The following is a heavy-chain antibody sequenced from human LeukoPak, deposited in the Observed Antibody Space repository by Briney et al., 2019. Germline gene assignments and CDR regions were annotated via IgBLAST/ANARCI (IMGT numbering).Heavy chain of an antibody. J-gene: IGHJ6*02. V-gene: IGHV3-23*01. Sequence: PGGSLRLSCAASGFTFSSYAMSWVRQVPGEGLEWVSAISGRGGSTYYADSVKGRFTISRDNSRNTLYLQMNSLRAEDTALYYCAKAVTMIVVVIPHYYYGMDVWGQGTTVTVSS. CDR3: AKAVTMIVVVIPHYYYGMDV. CDR2: ISGRGGST. D-gene: IGHD3-22*01. CDR1: GFTFSSYA.